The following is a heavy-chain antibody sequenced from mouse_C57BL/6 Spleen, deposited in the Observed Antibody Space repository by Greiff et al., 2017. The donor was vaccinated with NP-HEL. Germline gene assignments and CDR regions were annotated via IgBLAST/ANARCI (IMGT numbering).Heavy chain of an antibody. J-gene: IGHJ3*01. Sequence: QVQLQQSGPELVKPGASVKLSCKASGYTFTSSDINWVTQRPGQGLEWIGWIYPRDGSTKYNEKFKGKAKLTVDTASSTAYMELHSLTSEDSAVYFCARGTGTGAYWGQGTLVTVSA. CDR1: GYTFTSSD. D-gene: IGHD4-1*01. CDR3: ARGTGTGAY. V-gene: IGHV1-85*01. CDR2: IYPRDGST.